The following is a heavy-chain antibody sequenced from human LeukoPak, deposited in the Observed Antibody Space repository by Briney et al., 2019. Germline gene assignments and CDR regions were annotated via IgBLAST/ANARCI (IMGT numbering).Heavy chain of an antibody. D-gene: IGHD3-9*01. J-gene: IGHJ3*02. V-gene: IGHV1-2*02. CDR2: INPNSGGT. Sequence: GASVKVSCKASGYTFTGYYMHWVRQAPGQGLEWMGWINPNSGGTNYAQKFQGRVTMTRDTSISTAYMELSSLRSEDTAVYYCARGSARPIITIFRPRRICAFDIWGQGTMVTVSS. CDR3: ARGSARPIITIFRPRRICAFDI. CDR1: GYTFTGYY.